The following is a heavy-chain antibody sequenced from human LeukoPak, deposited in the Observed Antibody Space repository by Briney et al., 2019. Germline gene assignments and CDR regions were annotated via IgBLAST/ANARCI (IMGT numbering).Heavy chain of an antibody. CDR2: INPDGSST. CDR3: TRELPREVTLDY. V-gene: IGHV3-74*01. J-gene: IGHJ4*01. D-gene: IGHD2-21*02. CDR1: GFKFSHYA. Sequence: GGSLRLSCAASGFKFSHYAMGWVRQAPGKGLEWVSRINPDGSSTSYADSVNGRFTVSRDNAKNTLYLQVNSLRAEDTAVYFCTRELPREVTLDYWGQGTLVTVSS.